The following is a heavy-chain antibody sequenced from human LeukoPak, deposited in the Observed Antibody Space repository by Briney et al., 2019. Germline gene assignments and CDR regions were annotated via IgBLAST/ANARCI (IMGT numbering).Heavy chain of an antibody. CDR2: TYYRSKWYN. J-gene: IGHJ5*02. D-gene: IGHD6-19*01. CDR1: GDSVSSNRAA. Sequence: SQTLRLTCAISGDSVSSNRAAWNCIRQSPTRGLEWLGRTYYRSKWYNDYAVSVKSRITINPDTSKNQFSLQLNSVTPEETAVYYCARVSSSGFNWFDPWGQGTLVTVSS. V-gene: IGHV6-1*01. CDR3: ARVSSSGFNWFDP.